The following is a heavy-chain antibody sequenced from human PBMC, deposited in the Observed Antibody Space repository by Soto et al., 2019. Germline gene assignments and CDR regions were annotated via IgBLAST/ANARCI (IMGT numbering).Heavy chain of an antibody. CDR3: TIDYYDSSGYYVVRAFDI. D-gene: IGHD3-22*01. Sequence: PGGSLRLSCAASGFTFSGSAMHWARQASGKGLEWVGRIRSKANSYATAYAASVKGRFTISRDDSKNTAYLQMNSLKTEDTAVYYCTIDYYDSSGYYVVRAFDIWGQGTMVTVSS. CDR2: IRSKANSYAT. V-gene: IGHV3-73*01. CDR1: GFTFSGSA. J-gene: IGHJ3*02.